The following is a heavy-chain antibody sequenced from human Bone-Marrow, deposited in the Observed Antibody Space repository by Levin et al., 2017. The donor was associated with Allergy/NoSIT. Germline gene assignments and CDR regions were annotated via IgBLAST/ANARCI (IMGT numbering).Heavy chain of an antibody. D-gene: IGHD3-22*01. Sequence: SQTLSLTCTVSDGSMSTYYWSWIRQPPGKGLEWIGYIYFSGSTTYNPSLKSRVTISVDTSKNQFSLRLSSVTAADTAVYYCAKLGPDSSSDYGYWGQGTLVTVSS. V-gene: IGHV4-59*01. CDR2: IYFSGST. CDR1: DGSMSTYY. CDR3: AKLGPDSSSDYGY. J-gene: IGHJ4*02.